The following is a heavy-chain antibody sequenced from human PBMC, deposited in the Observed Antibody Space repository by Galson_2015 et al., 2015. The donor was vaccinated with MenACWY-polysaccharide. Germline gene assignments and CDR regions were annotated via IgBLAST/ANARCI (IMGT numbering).Heavy chain of an antibody. Sequence: SLKLSCAASGFTFTNNYMAWVRQTPGQGLDWVSVLYTSSAFYANSDKCRVMIFRDTSKNLLYLQMNSLSPEYTVVYYYARARYGSNQGAFDPWGRGTTVTVSS. CDR3: ARARYGSNQGAFDP. V-gene: IGHV3-53*05. CDR1: GFTFTNNY. CDR2: LYTSSA. J-gene: IGHJ3*01. D-gene: IGHD5-24*01.